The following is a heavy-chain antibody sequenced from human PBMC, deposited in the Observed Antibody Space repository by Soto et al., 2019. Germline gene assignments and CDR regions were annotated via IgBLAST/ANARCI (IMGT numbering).Heavy chain of an antibody. CDR2: INHSGST. J-gene: IGHJ6*02. V-gene: IGHV4-34*01. Sequence: SETLSLTCAVYGGSFSGYYWSWIRQPPGKGLEWIGEINHSGSTNYNPSLKSRVTISVDTSKNQFSLKLSSVTAADTAVYYCARGRYYGSGSYYKNYYYYGMDVWGQGTTVT. D-gene: IGHD3-10*01. CDR1: GGSFSGYY. CDR3: ARGRYYGSGSYYKNYYYYGMDV.